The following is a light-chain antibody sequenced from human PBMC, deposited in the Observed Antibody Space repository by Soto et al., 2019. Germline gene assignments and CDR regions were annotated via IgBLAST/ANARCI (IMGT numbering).Light chain of an antibody. J-gene: IGLJ1*01. CDR1: SSDVGGYNY. V-gene: IGLV2-8*01. CDR3: SSYAGSPYV. CDR2: EVS. Sequence: QSVLTQHPSAAGSPGQSVTVSCTGTSSDVGGYNYVSWYQHHPGKAPKLMIYEVSKRPSGVPDHFSGSKSGNTASLTVSGLQVEDEAEYFCSSYAGSPYVFGTGTKVTVL.